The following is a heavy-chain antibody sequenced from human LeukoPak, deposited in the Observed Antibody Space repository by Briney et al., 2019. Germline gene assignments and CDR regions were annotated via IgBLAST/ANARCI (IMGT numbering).Heavy chain of an antibody. J-gene: IGHJ6*02. CDR1: GFSFTSYW. CDR2: IYPGTSET. Sequence: GESLKISCKGSGFSFTSYWIGWVRQTPGKGVEWMGIIYPGTSETRYSPSFQGQVTISADKSISTAYLQWSSLKASDTAMYYCGGMVVMTGYDGMDVWGQGTTVTVSS. D-gene: IGHD2-21*01. CDR3: GGMVVMTGYDGMDV. V-gene: IGHV5-51*01.